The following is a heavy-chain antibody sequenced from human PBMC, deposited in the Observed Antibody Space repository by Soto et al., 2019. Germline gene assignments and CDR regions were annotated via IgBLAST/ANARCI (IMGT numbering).Heavy chain of an antibody. J-gene: IGHJ4*02. CDR3: ARGPWCSGGSCYSGCFDY. V-gene: IGHV1-18*01. CDR1: GFTFTSYG. Sequence: ASVKVSCKASGFTFTSYGISWVRQAPGQGLEWMGWISAYNGNTNYAQKFQGRVTITRDTSASTAYMELSSLRSEDTAVYYCARGPWCSGGSCYSGCFDYWGQGTLVTVSS. D-gene: IGHD2-15*01. CDR2: ISAYNGNT.